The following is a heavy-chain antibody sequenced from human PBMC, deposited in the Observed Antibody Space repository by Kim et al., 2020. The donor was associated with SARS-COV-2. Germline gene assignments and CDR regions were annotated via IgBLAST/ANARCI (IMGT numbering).Heavy chain of an antibody. CDR3: ARDYYAGYYYYYMDV. D-gene: IGHD3-22*01. V-gene: IGHV4-59*01. J-gene: IGHJ6*03. Sequence: PSLKSRVTISVDTSKNQFSLKLSSVTAADTAVYYCARDYYAGYYYYYMDVWGKGTTVTVSS.